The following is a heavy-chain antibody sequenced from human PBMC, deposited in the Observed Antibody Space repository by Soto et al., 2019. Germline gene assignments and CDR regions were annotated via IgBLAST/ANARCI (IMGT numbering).Heavy chain of an antibody. V-gene: IGHV6-1*01. Sequence: SQTLSLTCAISGDSVSSNSAAWNWIRQSPSRGLEWLGRTYYRSKWYNDYAVSVKSRITINPDTSKNQFSLQLNSVTPEDTAVYYCARDGYYYGSGSYYYYYYGMDVWGQGTTVTVSS. J-gene: IGHJ6*02. CDR3: ARDGYYYGSGSYYYYYYGMDV. CDR2: TYYRSKWYN. CDR1: GDSVSSNSAA. D-gene: IGHD3-10*01.